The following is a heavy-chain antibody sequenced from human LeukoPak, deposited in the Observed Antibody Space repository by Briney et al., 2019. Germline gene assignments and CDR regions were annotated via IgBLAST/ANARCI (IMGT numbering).Heavy chain of an antibody. J-gene: IGHJ4*02. V-gene: IGHV1-3*01. Sequence: ASVKVSCKASGYTFTSYAMHWVRQAPGQRLEWMGWINAGNGNTKYSQKFQGRVTITRDTSASTAYMELSSLRSEDTAVYYCARDRMKYRERYYFDYWGQGTLVTVSS. CDR3: ARDRMKYRERYYFDY. D-gene: IGHD2-2*01. CDR2: INAGNGNT. CDR1: GYTFTSYA.